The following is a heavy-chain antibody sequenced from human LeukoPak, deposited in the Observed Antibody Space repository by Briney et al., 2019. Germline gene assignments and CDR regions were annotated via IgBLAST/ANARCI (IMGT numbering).Heavy chain of an antibody. Sequence: SETLSLTCTVSGYSISSGYYWGWIGQPPGKGLEWIGSIYHSGSTYYNPSLKSRVTISVDTSKNQFSLKLSSVTAADTAVYYCARDRVTPSPYYFDYWGQGTLVTVSS. V-gene: IGHV4-38-2*02. CDR2: IYHSGST. D-gene: IGHD2-21*02. CDR1: GYSISSGYY. J-gene: IGHJ4*02. CDR3: ARDRVTPSPYYFDY.